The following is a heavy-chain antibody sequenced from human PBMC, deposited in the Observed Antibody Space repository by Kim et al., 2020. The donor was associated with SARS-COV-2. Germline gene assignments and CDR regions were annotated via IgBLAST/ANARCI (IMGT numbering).Heavy chain of an antibody. CDR3: AKDLRGYSGYDAAPIDY. J-gene: IGHJ4*02. CDR1: GFTFSSYG. Sequence: LSLTCAASGFTFSSYGMHWVRQAPGKGLEWVAVIWYDGSNKYYADSVKGRFTISRDNSKNTLYLQMNSLRAEDTAVYYCAKDLRGYSGYDAAPIDYWGQGTLVTVSS. V-gene: IGHV3-33*06. D-gene: IGHD5-12*01. CDR2: IWYDGSNK.